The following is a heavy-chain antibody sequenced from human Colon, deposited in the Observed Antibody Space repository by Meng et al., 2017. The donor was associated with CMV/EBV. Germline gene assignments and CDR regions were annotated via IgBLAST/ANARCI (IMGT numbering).Heavy chain of an antibody. CDR2: GNGDVSQT. CDR3: SPVDDY. Sequence: ESLKISCAVSGFTLSDRWMHWVRQAAGKGLEWVAGGNGDVSQTFHADSVKGRFTISRDNTKNTVSLQMNSLRAEDTATYYCSPVDDYWGRGTLVTVSS. V-gene: IGHV3-74*01. J-gene: IGHJ4*02. D-gene: IGHD3-9*01. CDR1: GFTLSDRW.